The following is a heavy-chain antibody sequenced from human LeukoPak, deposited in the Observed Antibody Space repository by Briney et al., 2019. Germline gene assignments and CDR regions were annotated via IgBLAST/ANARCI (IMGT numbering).Heavy chain of an antibody. D-gene: IGHD3-3*02. V-gene: IGHV1-8*02. CDR1: GYTFTNYD. CDR3: ARGRWPWLAETFVDDAFDI. Sequence: GASVKVSCKASGYTFTNYDIDWVRQAPGQGLEWMGWLNSNSGNTGYAQRFQGRVTITRDTSISTAYMELSSLRSEDTAVYYCARGRWPWLAETFVDDAFDIWGPGTMVTVSS. CDR2: LNSNSGNT. J-gene: IGHJ3*02.